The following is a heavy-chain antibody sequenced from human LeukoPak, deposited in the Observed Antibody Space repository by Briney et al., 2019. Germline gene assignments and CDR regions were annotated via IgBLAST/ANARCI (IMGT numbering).Heavy chain of an antibody. V-gene: IGHV3-23*01. CDR1: GFTFSSYG. CDR3: ARDHGSGSYLY. CDR2: ISGSGGST. Sequence: GGSLRLSCAASGFTFSSYGMSWVRQAPGKGLEWVSAISGSGGSTYYADSVKGRFTISRDNAKNSLYLQMNSLRAEDTAVYYCARDHGSGSYLYWGQGTLVTVSS. D-gene: IGHD3-10*01. J-gene: IGHJ4*02.